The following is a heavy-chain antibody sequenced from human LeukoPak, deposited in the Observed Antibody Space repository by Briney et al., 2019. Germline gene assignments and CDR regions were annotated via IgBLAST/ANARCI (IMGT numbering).Heavy chain of an antibody. V-gene: IGHV3-7*03. CDR1: GFTLGSYW. D-gene: IGHD4-17*01. Sequence: GGSLRLSCAASGFTLGSYWMSWVRQAPGKGLEWVANINEDGSEKHYVDSVKGRFTISRDNAKNSLYLQMNSLRAEDTAVYYCARAKVTNDYWGQGTLVTVSS. J-gene: IGHJ4*02. CDR2: INEDGSEK. CDR3: ARAKVTNDY.